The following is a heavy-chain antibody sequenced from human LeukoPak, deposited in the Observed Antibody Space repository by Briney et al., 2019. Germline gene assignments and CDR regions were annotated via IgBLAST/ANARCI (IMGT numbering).Heavy chain of an antibody. CDR3: ARGDRATVTLY. V-gene: IGHV1-69*13. CDR1: GYTFTGYY. Sequence: ASVKVSCKASGYTFTGYYMHCVRQATGQPLGWMGGIIPIFGTANYAQKFQGRVTITADESTSTAYMELSSLRSEDTAVYYCARGDRATVTLYWGQGTLVTVST. J-gene: IGHJ4*02. D-gene: IGHD4-17*01. CDR2: IIPIFGTA.